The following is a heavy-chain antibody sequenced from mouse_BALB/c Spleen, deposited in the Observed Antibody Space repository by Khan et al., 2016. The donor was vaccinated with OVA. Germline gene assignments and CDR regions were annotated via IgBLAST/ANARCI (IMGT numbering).Heavy chain of an antibody. CDR1: GYSITSDYA. Sequence: EVQLQESGPGLVKPSQSLSLTCTVTGYSITSDYAWNWIRQFPGNKLEWMGYITYSGSTSYTPSLKSRISITRATSKNQFFLQLKSVTTEDTATYYCAGGRTYWGQGTLVTVSA. V-gene: IGHV3-2*02. D-gene: IGHD3-3*01. CDR3: AGGRTY. J-gene: IGHJ3*01. CDR2: ITYSGST.